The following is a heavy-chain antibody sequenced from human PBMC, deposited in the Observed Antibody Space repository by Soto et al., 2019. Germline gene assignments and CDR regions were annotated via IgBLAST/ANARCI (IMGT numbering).Heavy chain of an antibody. CDR1: GFTLSSSA. Sequence: ASVKVSSKASGFTLSSSAMQWVRQARGQPLEWLGWIVVASGKTDYTHNLQTRVTITRDKSTNTAYLELSGLRSDDTAVYYCAATFDSVSYDFGGHPWRAQRTLVTVSS. CDR2: IVVASGKT. D-gene: IGHD2-21*01. V-gene: IGHV1-58*02. J-gene: IGHJ4*02. CDR3: AATFDSVSYDFGGHPW.